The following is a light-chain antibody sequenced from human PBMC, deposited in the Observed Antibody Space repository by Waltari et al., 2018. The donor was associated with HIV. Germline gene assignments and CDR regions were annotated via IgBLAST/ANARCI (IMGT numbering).Light chain of an antibody. V-gene: IGLV2-14*01. Sequence: QSALTQPASVSGSPGQSITISCTGASSDVGCYDYVSWYQQHPGKAPKLMIYEVTNRPSGISNRFSGSKSGNTASLTISGLQAEDEADYYCSSYRGSSTLVVFGGGTKLTVL. J-gene: IGLJ2*01. CDR1: SSDVGCYDY. CDR3: SSYRGSSTLVV. CDR2: EVT.